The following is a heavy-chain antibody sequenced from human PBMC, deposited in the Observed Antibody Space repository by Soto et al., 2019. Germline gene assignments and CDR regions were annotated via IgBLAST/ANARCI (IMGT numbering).Heavy chain of an antibody. V-gene: IGHV3-53*01. CDR1: GFSVSSNY. CDR2: HYSGGST. Sequence: GSLRLSCAISGFSVSSNYLSWVRQAPGKGLEWVSVHYSGGSTYYADSVQGRFTISRDKSNNTLYLQMRRVRAEDTAVYFCARHRHPRGTVGATSPLDPWGQGTQVTVSS. D-gene: IGHD1-26*01. J-gene: IGHJ5*02. CDR3: ARHRHPRGTVGATSPLDP.